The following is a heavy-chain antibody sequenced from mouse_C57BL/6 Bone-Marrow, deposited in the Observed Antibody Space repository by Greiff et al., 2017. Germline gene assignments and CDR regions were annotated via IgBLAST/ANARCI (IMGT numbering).Heavy chain of an antibody. CDR1: GYAFTNYL. CDR2: INPGSGGT. V-gene: IGHV1-54*01. Sequence: QLQQSGAELVRPGTSVKVSCKASGYAFTNYLIEWVKQRPGQGLEWIGVINPGSGGTNYNEKFKGKATLTADKSSSTAYMQLSSLTSEDSAVYFCARGYGSRFAYWGQGTLVTVSA. D-gene: IGHD1-1*01. CDR3: ARGYGSRFAY. J-gene: IGHJ3*01.